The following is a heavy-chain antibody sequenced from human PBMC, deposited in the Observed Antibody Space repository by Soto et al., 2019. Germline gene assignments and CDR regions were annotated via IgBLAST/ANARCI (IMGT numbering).Heavy chain of an antibody. CDR3: AGANPYYYYYYGMDV. V-gene: IGHV1-2*02. CDR2: INPNSGGT. J-gene: IGHJ6*02. Sequence: ASVKVSCKASGYTFTGYYMRWVRQAPGQGLEWMGWINPNSGGTNYAQKFQGRVTMTRDTSISTAYMELSRLRSDDTAVYYCAGANPYYYYYYGMDVWGQGTTVTVSS. CDR1: GYTFTGYY.